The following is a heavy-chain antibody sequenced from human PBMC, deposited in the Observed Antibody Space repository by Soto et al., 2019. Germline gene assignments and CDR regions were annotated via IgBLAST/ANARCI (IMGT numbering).Heavy chain of an antibody. Sequence: EVKLVEAGGDLVKPGGCLRLSCAASGITFINAWMSWVRQVPGKGLEWVGRIKNRVDGGTTDYAAPVRGRFTISRDDSKNTLFLQMNSLEAEDTAVYYCARGAMTTVITGYYWGQGTLVTVSS. CDR2: IKNRVDGGTT. D-gene: IGHD4-17*01. CDR1: GITFINAW. V-gene: IGHV3-15*01. J-gene: IGHJ4*02. CDR3: ARGAMTTVITGYY.